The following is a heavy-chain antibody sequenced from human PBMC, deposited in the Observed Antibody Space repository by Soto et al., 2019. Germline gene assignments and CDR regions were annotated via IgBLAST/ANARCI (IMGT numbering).Heavy chain of an antibody. CDR2: INHSGST. J-gene: IGHJ4*02. CDR3: ARGATGTRDFDF. Sequence: SETLSLTCAVYGGSFSTYYWSWIRQPPGKGLEWIGEINHSGSTNYNPSLKSRVTISGDTSKNQLSLKVSSVTAADTAVYYCARGATGTRDFDFWGQGTQVTVSS. CDR1: GGSFSTYY. D-gene: IGHD1-1*01. V-gene: IGHV4-34*01.